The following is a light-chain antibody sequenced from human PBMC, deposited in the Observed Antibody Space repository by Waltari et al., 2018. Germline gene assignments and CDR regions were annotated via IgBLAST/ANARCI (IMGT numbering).Light chain of an antibody. J-gene: IGKJ1*01. CDR2: DVF. CDR1: QDISTD. V-gene: IGKV3-11*01. Sequence: EIVLTQSPATLSFSPGDTGTLSCRASQDISTDLAWYQHRPGQAPRLLMYDVFNRATGIPPRFSGSGSGTDFTLTISGLEPEDLAVYFCQQRSLWPRTFGPGTKVEI. CDR3: QQRSLWPRT.